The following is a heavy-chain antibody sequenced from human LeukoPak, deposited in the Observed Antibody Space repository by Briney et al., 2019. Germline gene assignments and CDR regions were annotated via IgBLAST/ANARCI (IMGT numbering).Heavy chain of an antibody. CDR3: ARGQAYCSSASCFAYWFDP. CDR2: INYSGST. CDR1: GGSFSGYY. J-gene: IGHJ5*02. Sequence: PSETLSLTCAVYGGSFSGYYWSWIRQPPGKGLEWIGEINYSGSTNYNPSLKSRVTISVDTSKNQFSLKLSSVTAADTAVYYCARGQAYCSSASCFAYWFDPWGQGTLVTVSS. D-gene: IGHD2-2*01. V-gene: IGHV4-34*01.